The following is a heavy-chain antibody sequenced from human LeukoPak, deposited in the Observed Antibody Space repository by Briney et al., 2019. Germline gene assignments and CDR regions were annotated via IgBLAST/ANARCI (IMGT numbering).Heavy chain of an antibody. J-gene: IGHJ4*02. CDR3: ARGDILTGYVDY. Sequence: GGSLRLSCAASGFTVSSNYMSWVRQAPGKGLEWVSAIGTAGDTYYPGSVKGRFTISRENAKNSLYLQMNSLRAGDTAVYYCARGDILTGYVDYWGQGTLVTVSS. D-gene: IGHD3-9*01. CDR2: IGTAGDT. V-gene: IGHV3-13*01. CDR1: GFTVSSNY.